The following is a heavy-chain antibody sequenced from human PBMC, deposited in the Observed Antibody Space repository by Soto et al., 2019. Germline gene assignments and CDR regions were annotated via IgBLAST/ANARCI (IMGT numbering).Heavy chain of an antibody. J-gene: IGHJ4*02. CDR3: ARQISFVCDS. CDR1: GYKLGSAW. CDR2: IKPGTSDI. Sequence: GESLKISCEGAGYKLGSAWIGWVRRKPGKGLEWMGIIKPGTSDIRYSPSFRGQVTISADEATNTAFLQWSSLKTSDTAIYYCARQISFVCDSWGQGTLVT. V-gene: IGHV5-51*01. D-gene: IGHD3-16*01.